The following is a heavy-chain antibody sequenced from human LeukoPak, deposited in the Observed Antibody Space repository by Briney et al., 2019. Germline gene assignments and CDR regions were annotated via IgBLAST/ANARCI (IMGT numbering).Heavy chain of an antibody. D-gene: IGHD2-2*01. Sequence: SQTLSLTCTVSGGSISSSSYYWGWIRQPPGKGLEWIGSIYYSGSTYYNPSLKSRVTISVDTSKNQFSLKLSSVTAADTAVYYCARGGCSSTSCYDPYNWFDPWGQGTLVTVSS. J-gene: IGHJ5*02. CDR3: ARGGCSSTSCYDPYNWFDP. CDR2: IYYSGST. CDR1: GGSISSSSYY. V-gene: IGHV4-39*01.